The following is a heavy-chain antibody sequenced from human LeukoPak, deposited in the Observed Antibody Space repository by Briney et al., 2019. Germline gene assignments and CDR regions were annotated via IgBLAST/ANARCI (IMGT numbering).Heavy chain of an antibody. CDR1: GGSISSNY. V-gene: IGHV4-59*01. D-gene: IGHD4-17*01. Sequence: SETLSLTCTVSGGSISSNYWSWIRQPPGKGLEWIGYIYYSGSTNYNPSLKSRVTISVDTSKNQFSLKLSSVTAADTAVYYCARESIRHYYYYMDVWGKGTTVTVSS. J-gene: IGHJ6*03. CDR3: ARESIRHYYYYMDV. CDR2: IYYSGST.